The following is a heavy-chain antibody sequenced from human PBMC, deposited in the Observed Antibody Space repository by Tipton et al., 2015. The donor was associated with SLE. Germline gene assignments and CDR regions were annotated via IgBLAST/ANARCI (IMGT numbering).Heavy chain of an antibody. CDR1: GYSISSGYY. Sequence: TLSLTCTVSGYSISSGYYWGWIRQPPGKGLEWIGSIYHSGSTYYNPSPKSRVTISVDTSKNQFSLKLSSVTAADTAVYYCARDPTSSSPGGGYWGQGTLVTVSS. CDR3: ARDPTSSSPGGGY. J-gene: IGHJ4*02. D-gene: IGHD6-6*01. CDR2: IYHSGST. V-gene: IGHV4-38-2*02.